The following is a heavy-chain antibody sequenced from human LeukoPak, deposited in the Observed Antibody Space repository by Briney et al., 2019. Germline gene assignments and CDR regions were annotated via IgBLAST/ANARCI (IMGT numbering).Heavy chain of an antibody. Sequence: SETLSLTCTVSGGSISSGSYYWSWIRQPAGKGLEWIGRIYTSGSTNYSPSLKSRVTISVDTSKNQFSLKLSSVTAADTAVYYCARFNYYDSPRPGAFDIWGQGTMVTVSS. J-gene: IGHJ3*02. CDR3: ARFNYYDSPRPGAFDI. D-gene: IGHD3-22*01. CDR2: IYTSGST. V-gene: IGHV4-61*02. CDR1: GGSISSGSYY.